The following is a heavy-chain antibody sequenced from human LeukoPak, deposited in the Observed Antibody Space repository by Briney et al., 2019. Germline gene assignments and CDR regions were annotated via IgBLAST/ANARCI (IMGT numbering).Heavy chain of an antibody. CDR1: GYTFTSYD. CDR3: ARVPTMVRGAQGYYYYYMDV. Sequence: ASVKVSCKASGYTFTSYDINWVRQATGQGLEWMGWMNPNSGNTGYAQKFQGRVTITRNTSISTAYMELSSLRSEDTAVYYCARVPTMVRGAQGYYYYYMDVWGKGTTVTVSS. V-gene: IGHV1-8*03. CDR2: MNPNSGNT. D-gene: IGHD3-10*01. J-gene: IGHJ6*03.